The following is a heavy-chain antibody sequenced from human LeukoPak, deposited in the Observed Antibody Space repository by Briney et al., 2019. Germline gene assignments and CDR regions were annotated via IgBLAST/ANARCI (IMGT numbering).Heavy chain of an antibody. V-gene: IGHV4-59*01. CDR3: ARGKITMVRGAPSTDY. Sequence: SETLSLTCTVSGGSISSYYWSWIRQPPGKGLEWIGYIYYSGSTNYNPSLKSRVTISVDTSKNQFSLKLSSVTAADTAVYYCARGKITMVRGAPSTDYWGQGTLVTVSS. J-gene: IGHJ4*02. D-gene: IGHD3-10*01. CDR2: IYYSGST. CDR1: GGSISSYY.